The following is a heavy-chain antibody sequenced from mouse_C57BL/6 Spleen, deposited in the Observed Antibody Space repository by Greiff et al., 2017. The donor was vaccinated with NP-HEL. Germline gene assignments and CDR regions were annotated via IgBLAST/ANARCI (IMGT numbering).Heavy chain of an antibody. V-gene: IGHV5-4*03. Sequence: EVKLMESGGGLVKPGGSLKLSCAASGFTFSSYAMSWVRQTPEKRLEWVATISDGGSYTYYPDNVKGRFTISRDNAKNNLYLQMSHLKSEDTAMYYCARCESDFDYWGQGTTLTVSS. CDR3: ARCESDFDY. J-gene: IGHJ2*01. CDR2: ISDGGSYT. CDR1: GFTFSSYA.